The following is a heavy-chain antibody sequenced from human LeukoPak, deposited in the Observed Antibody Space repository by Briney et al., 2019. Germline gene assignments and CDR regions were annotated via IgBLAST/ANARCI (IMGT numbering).Heavy chain of an antibody. CDR3: ARHPSGRDANWFDP. Sequence: GESLKISCKGSGYSFTNYWIGWVRQMPGKGLEWMGIIYPGDSDTRYSPSFQGQVTISADKSVSTAYLQWSSLKASDTALYYCARHPSGRDANWFDPWGQGTLVTVSS. CDR1: GYSFTNYW. CDR2: IYPGDSDT. D-gene: IGHD2-8*01. V-gene: IGHV5-51*01. J-gene: IGHJ5*02.